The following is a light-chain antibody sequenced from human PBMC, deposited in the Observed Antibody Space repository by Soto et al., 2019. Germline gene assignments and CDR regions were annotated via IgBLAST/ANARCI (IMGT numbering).Light chain of an antibody. CDR3: QQHNSSSIN. V-gene: IGKV1-5*03. CDR1: ESISRW. J-gene: IGKJ5*01. Sequence: DIQRPQSHSPLSGSVGYRVTLTGRASESISRWLAWYQPKPGKAPKLLIYKASSLESGVPSRFSGSGSGTEFTLTINSLQADDFATYYCQQHNSSSINCGQGTQREIK. CDR2: KAS.